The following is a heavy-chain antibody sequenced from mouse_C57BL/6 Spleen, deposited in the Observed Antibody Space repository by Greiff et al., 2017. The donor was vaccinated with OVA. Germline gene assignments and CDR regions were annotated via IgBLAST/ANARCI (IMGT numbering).Heavy chain of an antibody. CDR2: ISDGGSYT. V-gene: IGHV5-4*01. CDR3: ARDRVRHQAYFDV. CDR1: GFTFSSYA. D-gene: IGHD1-2*01. Sequence: EVMLVESGGGLVKPGGSLKLSCAASGFTFSSYAMSWVRQTPEKRLEWVATISDGGSYTSYPDNVKGRFTISRDNAKNNLYLQMSHLKSEDTAMYYCARDRVRHQAYFDVWGTGTTVTVSS. J-gene: IGHJ1*03.